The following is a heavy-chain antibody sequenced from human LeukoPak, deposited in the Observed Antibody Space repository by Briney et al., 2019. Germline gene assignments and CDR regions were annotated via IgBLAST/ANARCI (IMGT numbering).Heavy chain of an antibody. CDR2: ISYDGSNK. CDR3: ARDYYDFWSGYYTGSHFDY. Sequence: GGSLRLSCAASGFTFSSYAMHWVRQAPGKGLEWVAVISYDGSNKYYADSVKGRFTISRDNSKNTLYLQMNSLRAEDTAVYYCARDYYDFWSGYYTGSHFDYWGQGTLVTVSS. J-gene: IGHJ4*02. V-gene: IGHV3-30-3*01. CDR1: GFTFSSYA. D-gene: IGHD3-3*01.